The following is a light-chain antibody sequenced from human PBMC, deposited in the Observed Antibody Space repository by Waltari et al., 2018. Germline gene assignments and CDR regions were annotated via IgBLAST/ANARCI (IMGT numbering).Light chain of an antibody. Sequence: EIVLTQSPATLSLSPGERATLSCRASQSVRTYLAWYQQNPGQAPRPLIYDAATRATAIPARFSGSGSGTDFTLTISSLEPEDFAVYYCQRYGDSPKYTFGQGTKLEIK. CDR1: QSVRTY. J-gene: IGKJ2*01. CDR3: QRYGDSPKYT. V-gene: IGKV3-11*01. CDR2: DAA.